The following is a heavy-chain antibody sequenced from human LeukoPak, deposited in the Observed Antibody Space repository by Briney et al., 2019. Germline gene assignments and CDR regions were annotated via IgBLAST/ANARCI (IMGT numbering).Heavy chain of an antibody. CDR1: GGSISSYY. CDR2: IYYSGST. CDR3: ARGLDFWSGYRGFDY. J-gene: IGHJ4*02. V-gene: IGHV4-59*01. D-gene: IGHD3-3*01. Sequence: SETLSLTCTVSGGSISSYYWSWIRQPPGKGLEWIGYIYYSGSTNYNPSLKSRVTISVDTSKNQFSLKLSSVTAADTAVYYCARGLDFWSGYRGFDYWGQGTLVTVSS.